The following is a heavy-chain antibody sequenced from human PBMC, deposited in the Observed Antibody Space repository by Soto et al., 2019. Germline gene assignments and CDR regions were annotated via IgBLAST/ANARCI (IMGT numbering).Heavy chain of an antibody. CDR3: ARESFAWQWSMIRKFHYFDY. CDR2: INPSGDAT. D-gene: IGHD3-16*01. V-gene: IGHV1-46*01. CDR1: GYTFSNYY. J-gene: IGHJ4*02. Sequence: GTSVKVSCKASGYTFSNYYMHWVRHAPGQGLEWMGIINPSGDATTYAQKFQGRVTMTRDTSTSTIYMELSTLRSADTAVDYYARESFAWQWSMIRKFHYFDYWGKRPLVIV.